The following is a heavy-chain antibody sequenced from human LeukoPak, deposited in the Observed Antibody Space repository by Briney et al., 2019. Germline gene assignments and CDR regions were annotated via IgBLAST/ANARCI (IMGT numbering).Heavy chain of an antibody. Sequence: SVKVSCKASGGTFSSYAINWVRQALGQGLEWMGRIIPIFGIANYAQKFQGRVTITADTSTSTAYMELSSLRSEDTAVYYCARDRCGGDCYADDAFDIWGQGTMVTVSS. CDR1: GGTFSSYA. D-gene: IGHD2-21*02. J-gene: IGHJ3*02. CDR2: IIPIFGIA. V-gene: IGHV1-69*04. CDR3: ARDRCGGDCYADDAFDI.